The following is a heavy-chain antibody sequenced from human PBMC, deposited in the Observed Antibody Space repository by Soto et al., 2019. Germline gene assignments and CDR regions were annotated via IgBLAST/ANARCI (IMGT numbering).Heavy chain of an antibody. CDR2: ISGSGGST. Sequence: EVQLLESGGGLVQPGGSLRLSCAASGFTFSSYAMSWVRQAPGKGLEWVSAISGSGGSTYYADSVKGRFTISRDNSKNTLYLQMNSLRAEDTAVYYCAKDSEVRFLEWLSLFAYWGQGTLVPVSS. D-gene: IGHD3-3*01. V-gene: IGHV3-23*01. J-gene: IGHJ4*02. CDR1: GFTFSSYA. CDR3: AKDSEVRFLEWLSLFAY.